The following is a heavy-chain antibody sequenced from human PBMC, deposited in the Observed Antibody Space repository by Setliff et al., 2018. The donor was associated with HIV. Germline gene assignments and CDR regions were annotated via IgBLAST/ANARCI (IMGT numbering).Heavy chain of an antibody. D-gene: IGHD3-22*01. Sequence: TSETLSLTCTVSGGSISTYFWTWIRQPPGKGLEWIGYIYTSGNTNYNPSLKGRVTLSVDTSKNQLSLKLSSVTAADTAVYYCARGRSRYYYDGSGYYVDYWGQGTLVTVSS. J-gene: IGHJ4*02. CDR2: IYTSGNT. CDR1: GGSISTYF. CDR3: ARGRSRYYYDGSGYYVDY. V-gene: IGHV4-59*01.